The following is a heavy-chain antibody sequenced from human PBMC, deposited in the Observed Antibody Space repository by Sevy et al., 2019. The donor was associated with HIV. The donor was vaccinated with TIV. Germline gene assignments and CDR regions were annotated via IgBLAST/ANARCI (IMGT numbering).Heavy chain of an antibody. V-gene: IGHV1-18*01. D-gene: IGHD4-17*01. CDR2: ITTYNGYT. J-gene: IGHJ4*02. Sequence: ASVKVSCRTSGYTFTHYRRNWVRPAPGKGLDWMGWITTYNGYTYYAQQLQGRVTITRDTSTTTTYMELRSLTSDDTGIYFCAGGDYAWDYWGQGTLVTVSS. CDR3: AGGDYAWDY. CDR1: GYTFTHYR.